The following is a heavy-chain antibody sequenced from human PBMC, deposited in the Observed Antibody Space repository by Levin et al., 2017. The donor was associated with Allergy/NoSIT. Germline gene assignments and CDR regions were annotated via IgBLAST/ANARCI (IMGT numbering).Heavy chain of an antibody. CDR3: AATTPYYYDNSGYWGYFNL. V-gene: IGHV1-58*01. Sequence: ASVKVSCKASGFTFTSSAVQWVRQARGQRLEWIGWIVFGSGSTNYAQKFQERVTITRDMSTGTAYMELSSLRSEDTAVYYCAATTPYYYDNSGYWGYFNLWGRGTLVTVSS. CDR2: IVFGSGST. D-gene: IGHD3-22*01. J-gene: IGHJ2*01. CDR1: GFTFTSSA.